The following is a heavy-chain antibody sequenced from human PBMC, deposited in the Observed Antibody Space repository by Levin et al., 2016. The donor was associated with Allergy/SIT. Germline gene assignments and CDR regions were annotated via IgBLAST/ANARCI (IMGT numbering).Heavy chain of an antibody. D-gene: IGHD5-12*01. J-gene: IGHJ5*02. V-gene: IGHV3-30*03. Sequence: GESLKISCAASGFTFGDYGMHWVRQAPGKGLEWVAVTSYDGSYIYYADSVKGRFTISRDNAKNSLYLQMNSLRAEDTAVYYCARSRREATGLFDPWGQGTLVTVSS. CDR1: GFTFGDYG. CDR3: ARSRREATGLFDP. CDR2: TSYDGSYI.